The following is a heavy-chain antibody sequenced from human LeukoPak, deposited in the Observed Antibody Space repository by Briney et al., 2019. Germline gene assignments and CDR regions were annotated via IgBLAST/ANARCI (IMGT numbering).Heavy chain of an antibody. Sequence: GGSLRLSCAASGFTFSSYAMSWVRQAPGKGLEWVSAISGSGGSTYYADSVKGRFTISRDNSKNTLYLQMNSLRAEDTAVYYCAKDLYQWLVRGDFQHWGQGTLVTVSS. CDR1: GFTFSSYA. CDR2: ISGSGGST. V-gene: IGHV3-23*01. CDR3: AKDLYQWLVRGDFQH. J-gene: IGHJ1*01. D-gene: IGHD6-19*01.